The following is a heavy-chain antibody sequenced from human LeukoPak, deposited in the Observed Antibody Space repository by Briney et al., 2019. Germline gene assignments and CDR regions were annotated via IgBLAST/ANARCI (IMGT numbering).Heavy chain of an antibody. Sequence: GGSLRLSCAASRFTFSSYAMYWVRRAPGKGLEWVSCIDAGGVNTYYADSVTGRFTISRDNSKNTLYLQMNSLRAEDTAVYYCAKGSGSGWYGWFDPWGQGTLVTVSS. J-gene: IGHJ5*02. CDR3: AKGSGSGWYGWFDP. CDR1: RFTFSSYA. V-gene: IGHV3-23*01. D-gene: IGHD6-19*01. CDR2: IDAGGVNT.